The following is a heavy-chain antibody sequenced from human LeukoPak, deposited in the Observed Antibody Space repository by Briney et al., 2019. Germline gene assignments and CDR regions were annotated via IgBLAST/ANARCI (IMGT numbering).Heavy chain of an antibody. V-gene: IGHV1-8*01. Sequence: ASVKVSCKASGCTFTSYDINWVRQATGQGLEWMGWMNPNSGNTGYAQKFQGRVTMTRNTSISTAYMELSSLRSEDTAVYYCARGPGEHLGLKQRGGWSFDLWGRGTLVTASS. CDR3: ARGPGEHLGLKQRGGWSFDL. J-gene: IGHJ2*01. CDR1: GCTFTSYD. D-gene: IGHD5-18*01. CDR2: MNPNSGNT.